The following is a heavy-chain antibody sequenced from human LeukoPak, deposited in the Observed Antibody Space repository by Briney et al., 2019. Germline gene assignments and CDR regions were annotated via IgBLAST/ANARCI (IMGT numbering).Heavy chain of an antibody. Sequence: PSETLSLTCTVSGGSIKNYYWIWLRQSPGKGLEWIGYIYYSGSTNYNPSLKSRVTISVDTSKNQFSLKLNSVTAADTAVYYCARAGYYSSTSCQWVPLVWGQGTTVTVSS. D-gene: IGHD2-2*03. CDR3: ARAGYYSSTSCQWVPLV. J-gene: IGHJ6*02. CDR1: GGSIKNYY. CDR2: IYYSGST. V-gene: IGHV4-59*01.